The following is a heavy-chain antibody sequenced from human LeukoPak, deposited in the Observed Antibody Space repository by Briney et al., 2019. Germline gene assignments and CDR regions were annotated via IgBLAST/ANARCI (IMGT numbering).Heavy chain of an antibody. D-gene: IGHD6-13*01. CDR1: GYTFTGYY. J-gene: IGHJ1*01. CDR2: INPNSGGT. Sequence: ASVKVSCKASGYTFTGYYMHWVRQAPGQGLEWMGWINPNSGGTNYAQKFQGRVTMTRDTSISTAYMELSRLRSDDTAVYYCAGVARIAAAGMSVWGQGTLVTVSS. V-gene: IGHV1-2*02. CDR3: AGVARIAAAGMSV.